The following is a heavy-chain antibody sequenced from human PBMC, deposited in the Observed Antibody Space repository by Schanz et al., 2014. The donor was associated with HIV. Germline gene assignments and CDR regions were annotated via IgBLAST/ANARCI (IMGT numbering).Heavy chain of an antibody. CDR3: AKDRNYYDSRFLGKGNYYYYYGMDV. Sequence: QVQLAESGGGVVRPGRSLRLSCAASGFTFDRFGMHWVRQAPGKGLEWVAVISYDGRKKYQATSVKGRFTVSRDNAKNTVYLQMKSLRVEDTAVYYCAKDRNYYDSRFLGKGNYYYYYGMDVWGQGTTVTVSS. V-gene: IGHV3-30*18. CDR2: ISYDGRKK. J-gene: IGHJ6*02. D-gene: IGHD3-22*01. CDR1: GFTFDRFG.